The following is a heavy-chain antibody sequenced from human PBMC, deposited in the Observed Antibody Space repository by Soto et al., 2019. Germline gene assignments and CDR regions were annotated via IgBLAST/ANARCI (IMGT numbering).Heavy chain of an antibody. CDR2: RYYSEST. J-gene: IGHJ4*02. CDR1: GGSITTGGYY. CDR3: ARTKCSGGSCYSWALDY. Sequence: SETLSLTCTVSGGSITTGGYYWSWIRQLPGKGLEWIGHRYYSESTYYNPSLKSRVSISLDTSKNQFSLKLSFVTAADTAMYYCARTKCSGGSCYSWALDYWGQGTPVTVSS. D-gene: IGHD2-15*01. V-gene: IGHV4-31*03.